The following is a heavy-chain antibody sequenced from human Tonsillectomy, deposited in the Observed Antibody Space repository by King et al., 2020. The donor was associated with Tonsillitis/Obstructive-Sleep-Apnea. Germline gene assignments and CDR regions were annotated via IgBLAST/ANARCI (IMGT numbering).Heavy chain of an antibody. J-gene: IGHJ3*02. D-gene: IGHD2-15*01. CDR2: IYPGDSDT. CDR3: ARHGSGGSWGAFDI. V-gene: IGHV5-51*01. CDR1: GYGFTTFW. Sequence: QLVQSGPEVKKPGESLKISCQSSGYGFTTFWIGWVRQMPGRGLEWMGLIYPGDSDTTYSPSFQGQVTMSVDKSINTAYLQWSSLKASDTAIYYCARHGSGGSWGAFDIWRQGTVVTVSS.